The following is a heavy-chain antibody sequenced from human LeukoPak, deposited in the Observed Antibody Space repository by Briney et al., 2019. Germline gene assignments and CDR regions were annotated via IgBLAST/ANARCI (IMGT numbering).Heavy chain of an antibody. D-gene: IGHD3-3*01. CDR3: ARGSWSGYYSAYYYMDV. CDR2: IYYSGST. V-gene: IGHV4-59*01. Sequence: SETLSLTCTVSGGSISSYYWSWIRQPPGKGLEWIGYIYYSGSTNYNPSLKSRVTISVDTSKNQFALKLSSVTAADTAVYYCARGSWSGYYSAYYYMDVWGKGTTDTVSS. J-gene: IGHJ6*03. CDR1: GGSISSYY.